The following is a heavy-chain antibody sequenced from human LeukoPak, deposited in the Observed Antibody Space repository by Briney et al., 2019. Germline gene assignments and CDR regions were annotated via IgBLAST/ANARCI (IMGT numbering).Heavy chain of an antibody. CDR1: GFTFSSYE. CDR2: ISGSGSST. D-gene: IGHD6-19*01. V-gene: IGHV3-23*01. CDR3: AKDRGQWLLAGYDY. J-gene: IGHJ4*02. Sequence: PGGSLRLSCAASGFTFSSYEMNWVRQAPGKGLEWVSGISGSGSSTYYADSVKGRFTISRDNSKNTLYLQMNSLRAEDTAVYYCAKDRGQWLLAGYDYWGQGTLVTVSS.